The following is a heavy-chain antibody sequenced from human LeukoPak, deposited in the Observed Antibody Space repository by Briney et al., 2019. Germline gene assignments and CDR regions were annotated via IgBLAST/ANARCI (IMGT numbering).Heavy chain of an antibody. V-gene: IGHV3-48*01. CDR1: GFTFSSYS. D-gene: IGHD4-11*01. Sequence: PGGSLRLSCAASGFTFSSYSMNWVSQAPGKGLEWVSYISSSSSTIYYADSVKGRFTISRDNAKNSLYLQMNSLRAEDTAVYYCARDPDDYSRYPLGQGTLVTVSS. CDR2: ISSSSSTI. CDR3: ARDPDDYSRYP. J-gene: IGHJ5*02.